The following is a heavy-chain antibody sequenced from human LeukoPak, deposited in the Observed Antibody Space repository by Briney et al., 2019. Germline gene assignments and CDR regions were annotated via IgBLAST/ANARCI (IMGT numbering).Heavy chain of an antibody. J-gene: IGHJ3*02. CDR1: GGSISSSSYY. V-gene: IGHV4-39*07. Sequence: PSETLSLTCTVSGGSISSSSYYWGWIRQPPGKGLEWTGSIYYSGSTYYNPSLKSRVTIPVDTSKNQFSLKLSSVTAADTAVYYCARDPLYYYDSSGLRSDAFDIWGQGTMVTVSS. CDR3: ARDPLYYYDSSGLRSDAFDI. CDR2: IYYSGST. D-gene: IGHD3-22*01.